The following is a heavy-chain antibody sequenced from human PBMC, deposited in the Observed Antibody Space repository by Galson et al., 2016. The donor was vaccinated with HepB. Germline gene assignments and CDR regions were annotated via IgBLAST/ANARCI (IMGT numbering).Heavy chain of an antibody. V-gene: IGHV1-8*01. Sequence: SVQVSCKASGDASATYDFNWVRQAAGQGLEWMGWMNPDSGNTAYVPKFEGRVTMTRNTSLSTAYMELTSLTSDDSAVYYCAIATVFHYYCGMDVWGQGTTVTVS. J-gene: IGHJ6*02. CDR2: MNPDSGNT. CDR3: AIATVFHYYCGMDV. D-gene: IGHD1-14*01. CDR1: GDASATYD.